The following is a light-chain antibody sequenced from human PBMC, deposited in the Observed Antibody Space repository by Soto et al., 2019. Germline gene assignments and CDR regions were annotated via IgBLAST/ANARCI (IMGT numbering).Light chain of an antibody. J-gene: IGLJ1*01. CDR2: DNN. CDR3: GTCDSWLSGYV. CDR1: SSNIGNNY. Sequence: HSVLRQPRSVCASQGQSVTISYTETSSNIGNNYVSLYQQVPGTAPKLLIYDNNKRPSGIPDHFSGSKSVTSATLCITGIQTGDEADYYCGTCDSWLSGYVFGTGTKVPVL. V-gene: IGLV1-51*01.